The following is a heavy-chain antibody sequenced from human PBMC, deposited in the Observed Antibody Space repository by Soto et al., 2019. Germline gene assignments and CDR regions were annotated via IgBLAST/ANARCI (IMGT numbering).Heavy chain of an antibody. CDR2: IYHSGST. J-gene: IGHJ5*02. CDR1: GGSISSYY. V-gene: IGHV4-59*12. CDR3: VSTLGWFDP. Sequence: SETLSLTCTVSGGSISSYYWSWIRQPPGKGLEWIGYIYHSGSTKYNPSLKSRVTISVDKSKNQFSLKLSSVTAADTAVYYCVSTLGWFDPWGQGTLVTVSS.